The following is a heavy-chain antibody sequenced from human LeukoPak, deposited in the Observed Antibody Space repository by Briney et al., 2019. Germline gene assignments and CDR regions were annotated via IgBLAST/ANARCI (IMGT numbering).Heavy chain of an antibody. CDR3: ARTDYGDYYFDY. Sequence: SETLSLTCAVYGGSFSGYYWSWIRQPPGKGLEWIGEINHSGSTNYNPSLKSRVTISVDTSKNQFSLKLSSVTAADTAVYYCARTDYGDYYFDYWGQGTLVTVSS. J-gene: IGHJ4*02. D-gene: IGHD4-17*01. CDR2: INHSGST. CDR1: GGSFSGYY. V-gene: IGHV4-34*01.